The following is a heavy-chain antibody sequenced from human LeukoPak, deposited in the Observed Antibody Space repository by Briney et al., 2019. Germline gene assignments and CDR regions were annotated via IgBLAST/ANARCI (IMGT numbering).Heavy chain of an antibody. CDR3: ARQRRSSPHYGDYGGFDY. CDR2: INHSGST. CDR1: GGSFSGYY. V-gene: IGHV4-34*01. D-gene: IGHD4-17*01. Sequence: SETLSLTCAVYGGSFSGYYWSWIRQPPGKGLEWIGEINHSGSTNYNPSLKSRVTISVDTSENQFSLKLNSVTAADTAVYYCARQRRSSPHYGDYGGFDYWGQGTLVTVSS. J-gene: IGHJ4*02.